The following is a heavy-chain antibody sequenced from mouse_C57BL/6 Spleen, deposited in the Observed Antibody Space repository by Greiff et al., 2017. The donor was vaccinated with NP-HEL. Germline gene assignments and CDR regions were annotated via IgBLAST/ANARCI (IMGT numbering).Heavy chain of an antibody. CDR2: IHPNSGST. D-gene: IGHD2-4*01. CDR1: GYTFTSYW. V-gene: IGHV1-64*01. J-gene: IGHJ4*01. Sequence: QVQLHQPGAELVKPGASVKLSCKASGYTFTSYWMHWVKQRPGQGLEWIGMIHPNSGSTNYNEKFKSKATLTVDKSSSTAYMQLSSLTSEDSAVYYCAPYHYDYGPFYAMDYWGQGTSVTVSS. CDR3: APYHYDYGPFYAMDY.